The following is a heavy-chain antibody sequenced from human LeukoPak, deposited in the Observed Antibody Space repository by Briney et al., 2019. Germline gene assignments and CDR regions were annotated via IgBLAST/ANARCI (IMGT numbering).Heavy chain of an antibody. D-gene: IGHD3-10*01. CDR1: GIIFGSHG. V-gene: IGHV3-30*03. CDR3: AREVIRARSAFDI. Sequence: GGSLRLSCAASGIIFGSHGMAWVRQAPGKGLEWVAVISYDGSNKYYADSVKGRFTISRDNSKNTLYLQMNSLRAEDTAVYYCAREVIRARSAFDIWGQGTMVTVSS. CDR2: ISYDGSNK. J-gene: IGHJ3*02.